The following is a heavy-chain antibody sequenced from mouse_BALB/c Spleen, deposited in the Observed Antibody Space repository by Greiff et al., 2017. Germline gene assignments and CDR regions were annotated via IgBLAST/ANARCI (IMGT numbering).Heavy chain of an antibody. D-gene: IGHD2-3*01. Sequence: VQLQQSGAELARPGASVKMSCKASGYTFTSYWMHWVKQRPGQGLEWIGNIYPGSGSTNYDEKFKSKATLTVDTSSSTAYMQLSSLTSEDSAVYYCTREGDGYFPYWGQGTTLTVSS. CDR3: TREGDGYFPY. CDR1: GYTFTSYW. V-gene: IGHV1-55*01. CDR2: IYPGSGST. J-gene: IGHJ2*01.